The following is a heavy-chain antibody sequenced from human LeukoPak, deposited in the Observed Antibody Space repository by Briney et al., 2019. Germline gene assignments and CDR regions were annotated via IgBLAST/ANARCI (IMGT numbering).Heavy chain of an antibody. CDR3: GIAPYS. CDR1: GGSISSSNYY. CDR2: FYNSGST. Sequence: SETLSLTCTFSGGSISSSNYYWGWIRQPPGKGLEWIGSFYNSGSTYYNPSLKSRVTISLDTSKSQFSLKLTSVTVADTAVYYCGIAPYSWGPGTLVTVSS. J-gene: IGHJ4*02. V-gene: IGHV4-39*01.